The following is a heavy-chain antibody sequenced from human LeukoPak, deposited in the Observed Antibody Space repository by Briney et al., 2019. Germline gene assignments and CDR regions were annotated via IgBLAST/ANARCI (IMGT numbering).Heavy chain of an antibody. V-gene: IGHV1-2*06. CDR2: INPNSGDT. D-gene: IGHD2-2*01. J-gene: IGHJ4*02. CDR3: ARDYCSSTSCLFDY. CDR1: GYTFTCYH. Sequence: AGSVKVSCKASGYTFTCYHMHWVRQAPGQGLEWMGRINPNSGDTNYAQKFQGRVTMTRDTSISTAYMELSRLRSDDTAVYYCARDYCSSTSCLFDYWGQGTLVTVTS.